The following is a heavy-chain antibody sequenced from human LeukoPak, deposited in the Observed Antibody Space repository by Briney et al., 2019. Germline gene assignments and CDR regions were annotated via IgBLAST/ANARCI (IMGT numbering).Heavy chain of an antibody. CDR2: IYYSGST. J-gene: IGHJ4*02. CDR3: ARDEGFKGSSIDY. Sequence: SETLSLTCTVSGGSISSGDYYWSWIRQPPGKGLEWIGYIYYSGSTYYNPSLKSRVTISVDTSKNQFSLKLSSVTAADTAVYYCARDEGFKGSSIDYWGQGTLVTVSS. CDR1: GGSISSGDYY. V-gene: IGHV4-30-4*08. D-gene: IGHD1-26*01.